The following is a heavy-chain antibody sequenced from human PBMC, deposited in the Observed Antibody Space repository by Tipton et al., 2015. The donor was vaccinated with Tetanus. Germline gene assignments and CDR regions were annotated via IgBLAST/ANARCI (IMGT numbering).Heavy chain of an antibody. CDR2: INDVGTET. D-gene: IGHD2-8*01. V-gene: IGHV3-74*01. J-gene: IGHJ6*02. CDR3: ARRSLLNYGLAV. CDR1: GFTFSSFW. Sequence: SLRLSCAASGFTFSSFWMHWVRQVPGKGLVSVARINDVGTETDYADSVTGRFSISRDDAKNTLYLQMNSLTADDTAVYYCARRSLLNYGLAVWRQGTTVTVSS.